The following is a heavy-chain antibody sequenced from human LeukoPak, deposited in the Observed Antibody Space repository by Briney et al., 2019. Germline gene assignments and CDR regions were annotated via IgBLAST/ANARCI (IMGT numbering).Heavy chain of an antibody. J-gene: IGHJ4*02. Sequence: GGSLRLSCAASGFSFDDYGMGWVRHAPGKGLEWVSGINWNGDSTGYAGSVKGRFTISRDNAKNSLYLQMNSLRADDTAVYYCARTYYGSGSFRYYFDYWGQGTLVTVSS. CDR1: GFSFDDYG. CDR3: ARTYYGSGSFRYYFDY. V-gene: IGHV3-20*04. D-gene: IGHD3-10*01. CDR2: INWNGDST.